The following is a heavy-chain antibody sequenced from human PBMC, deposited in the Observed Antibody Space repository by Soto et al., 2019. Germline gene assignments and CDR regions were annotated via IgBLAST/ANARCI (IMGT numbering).Heavy chain of an antibody. CDR1: GGSVRRGSYF. CDR3: VRGSGNYCGNPLKYGMDV. Sequence: QVQLQESGPGLVKPSETLSLICTVSGGSVRRGSYFWTWIRQPPGKGLEWLGSFYYTESPQYNPSLKGRVTISVDTPRNQFSLNLTSVTAADTALYFCVRGSGNYCGNPLKYGMDVWGQGTTVTVSS. D-gene: IGHD3-22*01. CDR2: FYYTESP. J-gene: IGHJ6*02. V-gene: IGHV4-61*01.